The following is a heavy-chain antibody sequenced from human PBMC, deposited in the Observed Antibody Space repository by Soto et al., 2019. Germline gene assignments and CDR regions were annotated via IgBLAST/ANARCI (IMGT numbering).Heavy chain of an antibody. V-gene: IGHV1-24*01. D-gene: IGHD1-7*01. Sequence: GASVKVSCKVSGYTLTELSMHWVRQAPGKGLEWMGGFDPEDGETIYAQKFQGRVTMTEDTSTDTAYMELSSLRSEDTAVYYCATLPYYNWNLYWFDPWGQGTLVTVSS. CDR1: GYTLTELS. J-gene: IGHJ5*02. CDR2: FDPEDGET. CDR3: ATLPYYNWNLYWFDP.